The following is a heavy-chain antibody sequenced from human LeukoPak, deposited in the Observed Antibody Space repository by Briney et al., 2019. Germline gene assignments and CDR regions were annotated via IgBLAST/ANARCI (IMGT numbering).Heavy chain of an antibody. J-gene: IGHJ5*02. CDR1: GYTFTSYG. V-gene: IGHV1-18*01. Sequence: ASVKVSCKASGYTFTSYGISWVRQAPGQGLEWMGWISAYNGNTNYAQKLQGRVTMTTDTSTSTAYMELRSLRSDDTAVYYWARESSDYGAGWFDPWGQGTLVTVSS. CDR2: ISAYNGNT. D-gene: IGHD4-17*01. CDR3: ARESSDYGAGWFDP.